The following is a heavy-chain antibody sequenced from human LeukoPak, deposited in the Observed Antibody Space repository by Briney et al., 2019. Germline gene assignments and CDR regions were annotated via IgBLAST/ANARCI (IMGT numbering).Heavy chain of an antibody. J-gene: IGHJ4*02. Sequence: SETLSLTCTVSGGSISSYYWSWIRQPPGKGLEWIGYIYYSGSTNYNPSLKSRVTISVDTSKNQFSLKLSSVTAADTAVYYCARVFNCGGDCYPAPLYYFDYWGQGTLVTVSS. CDR1: GGSISSYY. D-gene: IGHD2-21*02. V-gene: IGHV4-59*01. CDR2: IYYSGST. CDR3: ARVFNCGGDCYPAPLYYFDY.